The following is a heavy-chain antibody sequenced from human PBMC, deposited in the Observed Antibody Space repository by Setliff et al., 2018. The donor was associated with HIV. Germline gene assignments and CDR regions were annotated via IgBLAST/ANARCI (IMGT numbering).Heavy chain of an antibody. D-gene: IGHD6-13*01. J-gene: IGHJ4*02. CDR2: IHDSGST. CDR3: AKDRQLVRPNYFDY. Sequence: SETLSLTCTVSGGSASNSRYYWAWIRQPPGKGLEWIGSIHDSGSTNYNPSLKSRVTMSVDTSKNQFSLKLSSVTAADTAVYYCAKDRQLVRPNYFDYWGQGTPVTVSS. CDR1: GGSASNSRYY. V-gene: IGHV4-39*07.